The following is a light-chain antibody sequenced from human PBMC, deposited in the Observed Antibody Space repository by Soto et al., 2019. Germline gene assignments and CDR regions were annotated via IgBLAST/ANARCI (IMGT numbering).Light chain of an antibody. CDR1: QSINTY. CDR2: DAF. V-gene: IGKV1-39*01. J-gene: IGKJ4*01. CDR3: QQSYSDPT. Sequence: DIQMTQSPSSLSASVGDRVTITCRASQSINTYLNWYQQKPGKAPDLLIFDAFTLKSGVPSRFSGSGSGTDFTLTINSLQPEDFATDYCQQSYSDPTCGGGTKVEI.